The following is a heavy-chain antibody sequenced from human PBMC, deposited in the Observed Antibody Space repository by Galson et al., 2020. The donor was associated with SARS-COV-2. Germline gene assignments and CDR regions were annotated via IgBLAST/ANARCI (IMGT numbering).Heavy chain of an antibody. Sequence: SQTLSLTCPVSSYSISSGYYWGWIRQPPGKGLEWIGSIYHSGDTFYSPSLKSRVTISVDTSKNHFSLMLRSVTAADMAVYYCARGGGDGGTGYDYWGQGTLVTVSS. CDR1: SYSISSGYY. CDR2: IYHSGDT. D-gene: IGHD3-16*01. J-gene: IGHJ4*02. CDR3: ARGGGDGGTGYDY. V-gene: IGHV4-38-2*02.